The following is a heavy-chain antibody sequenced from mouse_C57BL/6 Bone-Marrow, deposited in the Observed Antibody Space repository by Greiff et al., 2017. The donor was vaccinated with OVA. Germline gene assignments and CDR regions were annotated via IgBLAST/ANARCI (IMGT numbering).Heavy chain of an antibody. CDR3: ARIYYYGSRRSPYAMDY. CDR2: IYPRSGNT. CDR1: GYTFTSYG. J-gene: IGHJ4*01. D-gene: IGHD1-1*01. V-gene: IGHV1-81*01. Sequence: VQLQQSGAELARPGASVKLSCKASGYTFTSYGISWVKQRTGQGLEWIGEIYPRSGNTYYNEKFKGKATLTADKSSSTAYMELRSLTSEDSAVYFCARIYYYGSRRSPYAMDYWGQGTSVTVSS.